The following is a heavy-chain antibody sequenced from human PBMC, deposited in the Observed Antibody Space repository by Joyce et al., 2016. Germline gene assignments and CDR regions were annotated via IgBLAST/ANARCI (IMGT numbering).Heavy chain of an antibody. J-gene: IGHJ3*01. V-gene: IGHV3-23*01. CDR2: ISGDGAEK. CDR1: GFSFSDYA. D-gene: IGHD2-21*01. CDR3: AANSFFDV. Sequence: EVQLLESGGRLVRPGGSLRLSCAVSGFSFSDYAMNWVRQAPGKGLEWVSAISGDGAEKYYAESVKGRFTISRDNSKDTLFLQMNSLRPEDTAIYYCAANSFFDVWGQGTLVAVSS.